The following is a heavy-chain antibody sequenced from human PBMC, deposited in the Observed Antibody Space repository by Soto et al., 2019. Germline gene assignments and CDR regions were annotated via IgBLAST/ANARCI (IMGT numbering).Heavy chain of an antibody. CDR2: INPNSGGT. CDR3: ARDWKGSSGWYYFDY. J-gene: IGHJ4*02. Sequence: GESLKISCKASGYTFTGYYMHWVRQAPGQGLEWMGWINPNSGGTNYAQKFQGWVTMTRDTSISTAYMELSRLRSDDTAVYYCARDWKGSSGWYYFDYWGQGTLVTVSS. D-gene: IGHD6-19*01. V-gene: IGHV1-2*04. CDR1: GYTFTGYY.